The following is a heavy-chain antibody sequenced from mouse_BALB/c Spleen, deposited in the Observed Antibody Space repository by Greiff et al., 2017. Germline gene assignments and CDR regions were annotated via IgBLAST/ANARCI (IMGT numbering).Heavy chain of an antibody. CDR2: ILPGSGST. Sequence: QVQLQQSGAELMKPGASVKISCKATGYTFSSYWIAWVKQRPGHGLEWIGEILPGSGSTNYNEKFKGKATFTADTSSNTAYMQLSSLTSEDSAVYYCASPLGDGYQDWFAYWGQGTLVTVSA. V-gene: IGHV1-9*01. CDR1: GYTFSSYW. J-gene: IGHJ3*01. D-gene: IGHD2-3*01. CDR3: ASPLGDGYQDWFAY.